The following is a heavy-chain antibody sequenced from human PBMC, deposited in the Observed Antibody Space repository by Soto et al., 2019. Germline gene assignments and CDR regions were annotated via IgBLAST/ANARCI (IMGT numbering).Heavy chain of an antibody. D-gene: IGHD4-17*01. CDR2: ISAYNGNK. Sequence: ASVKVSCKASGYTFTSYGISWVRQAPGQGLEWKGWISAYNGNKNYAQKHQGRVTMTTDTSTSTAYMEQKRLRTDDTAVYYSERGTTVETGNYWGQGTLVTGSS. CDR3: ERGTTVETGNY. CDR1: GYTFTSYG. J-gene: IGHJ4*02. V-gene: IGHV1-18*01.